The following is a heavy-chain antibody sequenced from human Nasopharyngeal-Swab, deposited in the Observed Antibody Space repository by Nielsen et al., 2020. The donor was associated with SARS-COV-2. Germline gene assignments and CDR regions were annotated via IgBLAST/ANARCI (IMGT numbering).Heavy chain of an antibody. CDR3: ARGSAVAGLGMRDAFDI. CDR2: INPNSGGT. CDR1: GYTFTGYY. J-gene: IGHJ3*02. Sequence: ASVKVSCKASGYTFTGYYMHWVRQAPAQGLEWMGWINPNSGGTNYAQKFQGRVTMTRDTSISTAYMELSRLRSDDTAVYYCARGSAVAGLGMRDAFDIWGQGTMVTVSS. D-gene: IGHD6-19*01. V-gene: IGHV1-2*02.